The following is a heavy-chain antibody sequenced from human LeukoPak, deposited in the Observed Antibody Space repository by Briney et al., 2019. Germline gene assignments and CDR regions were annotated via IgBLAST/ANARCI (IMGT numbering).Heavy chain of an antibody. Sequence: ASVKVSCKVSGYTLTELSMHWVRQAPGKGREWMGGFDPEDGETIYAQKFQGRVTMTEDTSTDTAYMELSSLRSEDTAVYYCATDPGGYSGPHFDYWGQGTLVTVSS. D-gene: IGHD5-12*01. CDR1: GYTLTELS. CDR3: ATDPGGYSGPHFDY. V-gene: IGHV1-24*01. J-gene: IGHJ4*02. CDR2: FDPEDGET.